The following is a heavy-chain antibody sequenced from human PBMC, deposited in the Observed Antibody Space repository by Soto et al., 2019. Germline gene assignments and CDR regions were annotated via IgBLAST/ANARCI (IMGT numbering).Heavy chain of an antibody. J-gene: IGHJ4*02. D-gene: IGHD3-10*01. CDR2: ISYDGSNK. V-gene: IGHV3-30-3*01. CDR1: GFTFSSYA. CDR3: ARDYGGEYYFDY. Sequence: GGSLRLSCAASGFTFSSYAMHWVRQAPGKGLEWVAVISYDGSNKYYADSVKGRFTISRDNSKNTLYLQMNSLRAEDTAVYYCARDYGGEYYFDYWGQGTLVTVSS.